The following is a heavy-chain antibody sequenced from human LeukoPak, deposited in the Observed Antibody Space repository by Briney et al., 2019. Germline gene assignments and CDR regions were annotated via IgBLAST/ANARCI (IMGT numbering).Heavy chain of an antibody. Sequence: GGSLRLSCAASGFTFSSYWMSWVRQAPGKGLEWVANIKQDGSEKYYVDSVKGRFTISRDNAKNSLYLQMNSLRAEGTAVYYCARDREHWGNDRFDPWGQGTLVTVSS. J-gene: IGHJ5*02. D-gene: IGHD1-1*01. V-gene: IGHV3-7*03. CDR1: GFTFSSYW. CDR3: ARDREHWGNDRFDP. CDR2: IKQDGSEK.